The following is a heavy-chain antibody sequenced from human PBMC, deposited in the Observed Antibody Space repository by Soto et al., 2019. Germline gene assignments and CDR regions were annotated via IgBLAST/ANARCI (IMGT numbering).Heavy chain of an antibody. CDR2: IKQDGSEK. V-gene: IGHV3-7*01. CDR1: GFTFSSYW. D-gene: IGHD3-9*01. CDR3: ARDSSNYDILTGPLRHFDY. Sequence: GGSLRLSCAASGFTFSSYWMSWVRQAPGKGLEWVANIKQDGSEKYYVDSVKGRFTISRDNAKNSLYLQMNSLRAEDTAVYYCARDSSNYDILTGPLRHFDYWGQGTLVPVSS. J-gene: IGHJ4*02.